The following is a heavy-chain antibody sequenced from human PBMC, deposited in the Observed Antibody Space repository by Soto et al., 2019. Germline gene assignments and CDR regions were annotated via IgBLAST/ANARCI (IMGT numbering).Heavy chain of an antibody. CDR3: ARDRGTVTPGYYYYYMDV. CDR2: IYYSGST. J-gene: IGHJ6*03. V-gene: IGHV4-59*01. Sequence: SETLSLTCTVSGGSISSYYWSWIRQPPGKGLEWIGYIYYSGSTNYNPSLKGRVTISVDTSKNQFSLKLSSVTAADTAVYYCARDRGTVTPGYYYYYMDVWGKGTTVTVSS. CDR1: GGSISSYY. D-gene: IGHD4-4*01.